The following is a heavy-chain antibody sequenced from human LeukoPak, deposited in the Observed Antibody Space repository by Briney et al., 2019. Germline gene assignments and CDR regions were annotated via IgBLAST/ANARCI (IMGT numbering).Heavy chain of an antibody. V-gene: IGHV4-34*01. Sequence: PSETLSLTCAVYGGSFSGYYWSWIRQPPGKGLEWIGEINHSGSTNYNPSLKSRVTISVDTSKNQFSLKLSSATAADTAVYYCARAPSVLRFLEWSSKYYFDYWGREPWSPSPQ. CDR2: INHSGST. D-gene: IGHD3-3*01. CDR3: ARAPSVLRFLEWSSKYYFDY. J-gene: IGHJ4*02. CDR1: GGSFSGYY.